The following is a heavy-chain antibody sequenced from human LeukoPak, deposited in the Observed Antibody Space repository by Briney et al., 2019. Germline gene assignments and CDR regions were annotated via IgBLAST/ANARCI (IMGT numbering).Heavy chain of an antibody. V-gene: IGHV4-34*01. CDR2: INHSGST. J-gene: IGHJ4*02. CDR3: ARGRRRFDY. Sequence: SETLSLTCTVSGGSISTYYWSWIRRPPGKGLEWIGEINHSGSTNYNPSLKSRVTISVDTSKNQFSLKLSSVTAADTAVYYCARGRRRFDYWGQGTLVTVSS. CDR1: GGSISTYY.